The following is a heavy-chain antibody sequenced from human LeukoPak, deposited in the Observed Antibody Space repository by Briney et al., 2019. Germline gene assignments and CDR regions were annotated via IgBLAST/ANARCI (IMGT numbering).Heavy chain of an antibody. Sequence: SVKVSXKASGGTFSSYAISWMRQAPGQGLEWMGGIIPIFGTANYAQKFQGRVTITADESTSTAYMELSSLRSEGTAVYYCASMTTVTTWLDYWGQGTLVTVSS. J-gene: IGHJ4*02. CDR3: ASMTTVTTWLDY. V-gene: IGHV1-69*13. CDR1: GGTFSSYA. CDR2: IIPIFGTA. D-gene: IGHD4-17*01.